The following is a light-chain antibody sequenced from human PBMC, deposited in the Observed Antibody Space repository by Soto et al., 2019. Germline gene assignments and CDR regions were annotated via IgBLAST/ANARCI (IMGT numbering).Light chain of an antibody. CDR1: QSVRNY. CDR2: DAF. CDR3: QQLSNLYG. J-gene: IGKJ2*03. Sequence: EIVLTQSPATLSLSPGERATLSCRASQSVRNYLAWYQQKPGQAPRLLIYDAFNRATGVPARFSGSGSGTDFTLTISSLDPEDSAVYYCQQLSNLYGFGQGTKLEIK. V-gene: IGKV3-11*01.